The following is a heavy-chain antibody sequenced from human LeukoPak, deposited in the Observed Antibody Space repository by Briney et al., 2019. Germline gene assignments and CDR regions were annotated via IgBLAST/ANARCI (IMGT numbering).Heavy chain of an antibody. CDR2: ISYDVSTK. Sequence: PGGSLRLSCAASGFTFRSYGMHWVRQVPGKGLEWVAVISYDVSTKYYADSVKGRFTISRDNSKNTLYLQMNSLRAEDTAVYYCAKDSPYAYYGSGSYWDYWGQGTLVTVSS. J-gene: IGHJ4*02. CDR1: GFTFRSYG. CDR3: AKDSPYAYYGSGSYWDY. D-gene: IGHD3-10*01. V-gene: IGHV3-30*18.